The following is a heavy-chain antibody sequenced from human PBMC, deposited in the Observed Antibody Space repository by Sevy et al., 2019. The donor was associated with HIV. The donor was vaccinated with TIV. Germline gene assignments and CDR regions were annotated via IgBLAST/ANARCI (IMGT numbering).Heavy chain of an antibody. CDR3: AKDGVSRNKLWDWFDP. CDR2: IGGGDT. J-gene: IGHJ5*02. V-gene: IGHV3-23*01. Sequence: GGSLRLSCATSGFIFNIYAMSWVRQAPGKGLESVSTIGGGDTYYADSVKGRFTISRDDSKSAVYLQMNSLRADDTAVYYCAKDGVSRNKLWDWFDPWGQGSLVTVSS. D-gene: IGHD2-21*01. CDR1: GFIFNIYA.